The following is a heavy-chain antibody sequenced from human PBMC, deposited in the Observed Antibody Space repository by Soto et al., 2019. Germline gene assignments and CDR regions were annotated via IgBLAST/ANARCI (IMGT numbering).Heavy chain of an antibody. CDR3: AKDPDPLAAAVYAEYFPQ. D-gene: IGHD6-13*01. V-gene: IGHV3-23*01. CDR2: ISGSGGST. Sequence: PGGSLRRSCAASGFTCSSYAMSWVRQAPGKGLEWVSAISGSGGSTYYADSVKGRFTISRDNSNKTLYLQMNSLRPEDTAVYYCAKDPDPLAAAVYAEYFPQLGPGTLVTV. J-gene: IGHJ1*01. CDR1: GFTCSSYA.